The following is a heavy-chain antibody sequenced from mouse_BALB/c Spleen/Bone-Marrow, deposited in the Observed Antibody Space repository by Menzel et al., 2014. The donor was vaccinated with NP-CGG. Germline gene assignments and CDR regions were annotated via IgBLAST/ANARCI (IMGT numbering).Heavy chain of an antibody. Sequence: EVQGVESGGGLVQPGGSRKLSCAASGFTFSSFGMHWVRQAPEKGLEWVAYNSSGSSTIYYADTVEGRFTISRDNPKNTLFLQMTSLRSEDTAMYYCARSGIGYYYGSNSYAMDYWGQGTSVTVSS. J-gene: IGHJ4*01. CDR3: ARSGIGYYYGSNSYAMDY. CDR2: NSSGSSTI. D-gene: IGHD1-1*01. CDR1: GFTFSSFG. V-gene: IGHV5-17*02.